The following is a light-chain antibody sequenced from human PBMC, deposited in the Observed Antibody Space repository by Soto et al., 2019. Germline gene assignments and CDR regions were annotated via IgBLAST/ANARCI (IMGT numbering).Light chain of an antibody. CDR3: QQYSSYWT. CDR1: QTISNC. V-gene: IGKV1-5*01. Sequence: DIQMTQSPSTLSASVGDRVTITCRASQTISNCLAWYQQKPGKAPKLLIYDASSLEGGVPSRFSGSGSRTDFTLTISSLQPDDFAIYYCQQYSSYWTFGQGTTVELK. J-gene: IGKJ1*01. CDR2: DAS.